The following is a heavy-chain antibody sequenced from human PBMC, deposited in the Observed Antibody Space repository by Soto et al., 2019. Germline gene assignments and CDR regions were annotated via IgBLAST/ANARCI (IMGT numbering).Heavy chain of an antibody. CDR2: ISSSSSYI. J-gene: IGHJ6*02. CDR1: GFTFSSYS. CDR3: ARDRIVVVPAANKYYYYYGMDV. D-gene: IGHD2-2*01. Sequence: GGSLRLSCAASGFTFSSYSMNWVRQAPGKGLEWVSSISSSSSYIYYADSVKGRFTISRDNAKNSLYLQMNSLRAEDTAVYYCARDRIVVVPAANKYYYYYGMDVWGQGTTVTVS. V-gene: IGHV3-21*01.